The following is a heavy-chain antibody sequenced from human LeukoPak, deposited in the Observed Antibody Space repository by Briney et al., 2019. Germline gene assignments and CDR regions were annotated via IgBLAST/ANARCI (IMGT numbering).Heavy chain of an antibody. J-gene: IGHJ4*02. CDR1: GFTFSSYA. D-gene: IGHD1-26*01. CDR2: ISYDGSNK. Sequence: GRSLRLSCAASGFTFSSYAMHWVRQAPGKGLEWVAVISYDGSNKYYADSVKGRFTISRDNSKNTLYLQMNSLRAEDTAVYYCARDVYSGERSLDYWGQGTLVTVSS. CDR3: ARDVYSGERSLDY. V-gene: IGHV3-30-3*01.